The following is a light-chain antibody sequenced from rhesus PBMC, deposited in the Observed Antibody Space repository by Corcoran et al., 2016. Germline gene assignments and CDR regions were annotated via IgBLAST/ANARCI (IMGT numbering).Light chain of an antibody. J-gene: IGLJ6*01. CDR2: RNN. Sequence: QAGLTQPPSVSKGLRQTATLTCTGNSNNVGHQGAAWLQQHQGHPPKLLSYRNNNRPSGISERFSASRSGNTASLTITGLQPEDEADHYCSTWDSSLSAHVFGSGTKLTVL. CDR1: SNNVGHQG. V-gene: IGLV10-114*01. CDR3: STWDSSLSAHV.